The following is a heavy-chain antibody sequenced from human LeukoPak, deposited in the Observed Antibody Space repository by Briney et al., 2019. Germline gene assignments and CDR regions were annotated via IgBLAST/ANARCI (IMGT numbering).Heavy chain of an antibody. CDR1: GFTFSSYG. D-gene: IGHD3-9*01. V-gene: IGHV3-23*01. Sequence: PGGSLRLSCAASGFTFSSYGMSWVRRAPGKGLEWVSAISGSGGSTYYADSVKGRFTISRDNSKNTLYLQMNSLRAEDTAVYYCAKRADILTGYTLDYWGQGTLVTVSS. J-gene: IGHJ4*02. CDR3: AKRADILTGYTLDY. CDR2: ISGSGGST.